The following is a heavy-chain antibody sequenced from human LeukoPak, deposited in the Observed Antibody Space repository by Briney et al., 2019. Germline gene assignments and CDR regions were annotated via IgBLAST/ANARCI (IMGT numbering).Heavy chain of an antibody. CDR2: IYSGGST. CDR1: GFTVSSNH. D-gene: IGHD6-13*01. V-gene: IGHV3-53*01. J-gene: IGHJ4*02. Sequence: PGGALRLSCAASGFTVSSNHMSWVRQAPGKGLEWFSVIYSGGSTYYADSVKGRFTISRDNSKNTLYLQMNSLRAEDTAVYYCASHSSSWYGFDYWGQGTLVTVSS. CDR3: ASHSSSWYGFDY.